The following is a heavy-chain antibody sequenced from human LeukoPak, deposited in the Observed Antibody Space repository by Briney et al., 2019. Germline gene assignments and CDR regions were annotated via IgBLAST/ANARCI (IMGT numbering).Heavy chain of an antibody. CDR3: ARGGNYHDSSGYWL. D-gene: IGHD3-22*01. J-gene: IGHJ4*02. CDR1: GGSISSYY. V-gene: IGHV4-59*01. CDR2: IYYSGST. Sequence: SETLSLTCTVSGGSISSYYWSWIRQPPGKGLEWIGDIYYSGSTNYNPSLKSRLTISVDTSKNQFSLKLSSVTAADTAVYYCARGGNYHDSSGYWLWGKGNLVTVSS.